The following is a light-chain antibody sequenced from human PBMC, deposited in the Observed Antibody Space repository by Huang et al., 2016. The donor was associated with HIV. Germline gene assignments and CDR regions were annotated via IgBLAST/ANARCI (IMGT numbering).Light chain of an antibody. V-gene: IGKV3-15*01. CDR2: DAS. CDR3: HQYKNWPPYT. CDR1: QSVGTN. Sequence: EIVMTQSPATLSVSPGERAIVSCRASQSVGTNLAWYQQKAGQAPRRLIYDASTRATSIPARFSGSGSGTEFTLTITSLQSDDFAVYYCHQYKNWPPYTFGQGTKLEIK. J-gene: IGKJ2*01.